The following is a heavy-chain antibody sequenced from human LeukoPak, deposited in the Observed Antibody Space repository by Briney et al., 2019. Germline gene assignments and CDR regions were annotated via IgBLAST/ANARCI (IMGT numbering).Heavy chain of an antibody. J-gene: IGHJ4*02. D-gene: IGHD2-15*01. CDR2: IYSGGST. CDR1: GFIVSSNY. CDR3: ASSSGGYCSGGSCNWNDY. V-gene: IGHV3-66*01. Sequence: GGSLRLSCAASGFIVSSNYMSWVRQAPGKGLEWVSVIYSGGSTYYADSMKGRFTISRDNSKNTLYLQMNSLRAEDTAVYYCASSSGGYCSGGSCNWNDYWGQGTLVTVSS.